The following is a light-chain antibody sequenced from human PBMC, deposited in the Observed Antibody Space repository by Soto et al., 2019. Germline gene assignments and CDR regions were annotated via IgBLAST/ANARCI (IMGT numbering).Light chain of an antibody. V-gene: IGKV4-1*01. J-gene: IGKJ2*01. CDR2: WAS. CDR3: QQCYSTSYT. CDR1: QSLLYSSNNKNY. Sequence: DIVMTQSPDSLAVSLGERATINCKSSQSLLYSSNNKNYLAWYQQKPGQPPKLLIYWASTRVSGVPDRFSGGGSGTDFTLTISSLQAEDVAVYYCQQCYSTSYTFGQGTKLEIK.